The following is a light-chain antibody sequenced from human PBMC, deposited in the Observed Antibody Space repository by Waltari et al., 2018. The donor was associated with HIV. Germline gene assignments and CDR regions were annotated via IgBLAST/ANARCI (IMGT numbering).Light chain of an antibody. CDR3: QQYANVPPIT. Sequence: IRMTQSPSSLSASVGDRVTITCQASQDITNLLNWYQQKPGTAPKLLIYVASTLEVGVSSRFSGSGSGTTFRFTITNLQPEDVGTFYCQQYANVPPITFGQGTRVEIK. J-gene: IGKJ5*01. V-gene: IGKV1-33*01. CDR2: VAS. CDR1: QDITNL.